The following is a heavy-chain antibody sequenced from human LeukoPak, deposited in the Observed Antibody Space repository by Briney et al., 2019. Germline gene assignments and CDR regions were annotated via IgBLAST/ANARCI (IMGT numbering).Heavy chain of an antibody. D-gene: IGHD4-23*01. Sequence: SETLSLTCTVSGYSISSGYYWGWIRQPPGKGLEWIGSIYHSGSTYYSPSLKSRVTISVDTSKNQFSLKLSSVTAADTAVYYCARDLRRFDYGGNSDYWGQGTLVTVSS. CDR2: IYHSGST. J-gene: IGHJ4*02. V-gene: IGHV4-38-2*02. CDR3: ARDLRRFDYGGNSDY. CDR1: GYSISSGYY.